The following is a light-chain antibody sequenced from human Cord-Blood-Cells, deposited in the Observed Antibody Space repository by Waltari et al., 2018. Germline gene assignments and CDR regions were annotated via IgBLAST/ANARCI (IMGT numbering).Light chain of an antibody. Sequence: QSVLTQPPSVSGAPGQRVTISCTGSSSNIGAGYDVHWYQQLPGTAPKLLIYGNGIRPAGVPDRFAGAKSGTSAALCISGLQAEDEADYYCQSYDSSLSGYVFGTGTKVTVL. J-gene: IGLJ1*01. CDR1: SSNIGAGYD. V-gene: IGLV1-40*01. CDR3: QSYDSSLSGYV. CDR2: GNG.